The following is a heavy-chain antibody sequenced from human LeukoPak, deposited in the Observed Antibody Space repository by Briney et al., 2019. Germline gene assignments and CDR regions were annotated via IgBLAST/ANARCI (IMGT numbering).Heavy chain of an antibody. CDR3: ARDLHLVEPLVNFDY. CDR1: GGTFSSYA. Sequence: SVKVSCKASGGTFSSYAFSWVRLAPGEGLEWMGMIIPIFGTANYEQKFLGRVTITTVETPSTAYMELSSRRSEDTAVYYCARDLHLVEPLVNFDYWGQGTLVTVSA. V-gene: IGHV1-69*05. J-gene: IGHJ4*02. CDR2: IIPIFGTA. D-gene: IGHD2-2*01.